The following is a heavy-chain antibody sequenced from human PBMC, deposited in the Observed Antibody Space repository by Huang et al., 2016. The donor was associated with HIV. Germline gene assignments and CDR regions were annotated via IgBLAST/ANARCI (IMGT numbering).Heavy chain of an antibody. J-gene: IGHJ5*02. V-gene: IGHV4-34*01. Sequence: QVQLQQWGAGLLKPSETLALTCAVYGESLGTYYWAWIRRPPGKGLQWIGAGNDGGDINYNPSLESRVTISVDTSRNQVSLTLTSMTAADTATYYCARRFRVAATRKWFDPWGQGTLVIVSS. CDR1: GESLGTYY. CDR2: GNDGGDI. CDR3: ARRFRVAATRKWFDP. D-gene: IGHD3-10*01.